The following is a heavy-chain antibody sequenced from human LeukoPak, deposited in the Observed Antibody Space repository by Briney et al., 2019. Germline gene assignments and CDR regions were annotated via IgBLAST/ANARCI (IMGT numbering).Heavy chain of an antibody. V-gene: IGHV3-74*01. CDR3: AREGSSYSMDV. CDR1: AFIFSSYW. J-gene: IGHJ6*02. CDR2: INSDGTST. Sequence: PGGSLRLSCAASAFIFSSYWMYWVRQAPGKGLVWVSRINSDGTSTTYADSVKGRFTISRDNAKSTLYLQMNSLRAEDTAVYYCAREGSSYSMDVWGQGTTVTVSS.